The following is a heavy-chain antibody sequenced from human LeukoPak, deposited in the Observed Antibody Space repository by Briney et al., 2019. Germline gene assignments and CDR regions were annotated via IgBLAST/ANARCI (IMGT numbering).Heavy chain of an antibody. Sequence: PWGSLRLSCTAFGFTFGDHAMSWVRQAPGKGLEWVGFIRSKAYRGTTEYAASVKGRFTISRDDSRSIAYLQMNSLNTEDTAVYYCTRGPIPLWLYDGVDVWGQGTTVIVSS. J-gene: IGHJ6*02. D-gene: IGHD5-12*01. CDR1: GFTFGDHA. CDR2: IRSKAYRGTT. V-gene: IGHV3-49*04. CDR3: TRGPIPLWLYDGVDV.